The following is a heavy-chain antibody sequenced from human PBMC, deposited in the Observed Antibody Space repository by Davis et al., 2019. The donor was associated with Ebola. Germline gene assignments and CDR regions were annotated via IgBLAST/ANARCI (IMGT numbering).Heavy chain of an antibody. CDR3: AKHYGDGT. CDR1: GFTFSSYG. J-gene: IGHJ5*02. V-gene: IGHV3-30*18. Sequence: PGGSLRLSCAASGFTFSSYGMHWVRQAPGQGLEWVAVISYDGSNKYYADSLKGRFTISRDNSKNTLYLQMNSLRAEDTAVYYCAKHYGDGTWGQGTLVTVSS. CDR2: ISYDGSNK. D-gene: IGHD4-17*01.